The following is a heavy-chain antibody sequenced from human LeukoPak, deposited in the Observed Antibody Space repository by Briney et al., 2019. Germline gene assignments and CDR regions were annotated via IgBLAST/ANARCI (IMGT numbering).Heavy chain of an antibody. Sequence: SRTLSLTCTVSGGSISSGDYYWSWIRQPPGKGLVWIGYIYYSGSTYYNPSLKSRVTISVDTSKNQFSLKLSSVTAADTAVYYCAREVPMVFMDWAYGMDVWGQGTTVTVSS. V-gene: IGHV4-30-4*01. CDR2: IYYSGST. CDR1: GGSISSGDYY. CDR3: AREVPMVFMDWAYGMDV. J-gene: IGHJ6*02. D-gene: IGHD3/OR15-3a*01.